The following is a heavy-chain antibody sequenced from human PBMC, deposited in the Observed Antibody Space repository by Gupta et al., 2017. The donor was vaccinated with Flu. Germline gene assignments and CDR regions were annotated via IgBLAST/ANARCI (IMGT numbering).Heavy chain of an antibody. CDR2: NRWNSCTK. V-gene: IGHV3-9*01. J-gene: IGHJ4*02. CDR3: AKDKLGVAGYFDY. D-gene: IGHD6-19*01. CDR1: GFTFDAYA. Sequence: EVQLVESGGGLVQPGRSLRLSCAASGFTFDAYAMHWVRQAPGKGLGWVSGNRWNSCTKGYADSVKGRFTIARENGKNSLDLQMNSLRAEGTALDYCAKDKLGVAGYFDYWGQGTLVTVS.